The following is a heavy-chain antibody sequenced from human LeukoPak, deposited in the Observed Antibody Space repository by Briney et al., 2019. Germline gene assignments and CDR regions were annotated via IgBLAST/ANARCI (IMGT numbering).Heavy chain of an antibody. V-gene: IGHV4-34*01. CDR3: ARGLRFLEWLFGPWFDP. J-gene: IGHJ5*02. CDR2: INHSGST. CDR1: GGSFSDYY. Sequence: SETLSLTCAVYGGSFSDYYWSWIRQPPAKGLEWIGEINHSGSTNYNPSLKSRVTISVDTSKNQFSLKLSSVTAADTAVYYCARGLRFLEWLFGPWFDPWGQGTLVTVSS. D-gene: IGHD3-3*01.